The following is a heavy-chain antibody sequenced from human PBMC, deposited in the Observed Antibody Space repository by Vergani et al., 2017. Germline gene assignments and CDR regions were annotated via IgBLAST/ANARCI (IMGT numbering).Heavy chain of an antibody. D-gene: IGHD2-15*01. CDR1: GFTFSDYY. J-gene: IGHJ5*02. CDR3: ARLEMRSGWFDP. Sequence: QVQLVESGGGLVKPGGSLRLSCAASGFTFSDYYLSWICQAPGKGLEWVSYISSHSSYTNYADSVKGRFTISRDNAKNSLYLQMNSLRAEDTAVYYCARLEMRSGWFDPWGQGTLVTVSS. V-gene: IGHV3-11*05. CDR2: ISSHSSYT.